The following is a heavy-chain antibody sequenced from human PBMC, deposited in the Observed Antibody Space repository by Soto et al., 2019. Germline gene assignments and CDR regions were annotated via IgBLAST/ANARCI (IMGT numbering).Heavy chain of an antibody. CDR1: GGTLNNFF. D-gene: IGHD6-19*01. CDR2: IIPLFRRP. J-gene: IGHJ5*02. Sequence: QVQLEQSGAEVKKPGSSVKVSCKASGGTLNNFFVSWVRQAPGQGLEWVGGIIPLFRRPSRAEKVQDRVIISADSATGSASLELFDLTSDDTAVYYCVRDFGSVAGPFDPWGQGTLVTVSS. V-gene: IGHV1-69*01. CDR3: VRDFGSVAGPFDP.